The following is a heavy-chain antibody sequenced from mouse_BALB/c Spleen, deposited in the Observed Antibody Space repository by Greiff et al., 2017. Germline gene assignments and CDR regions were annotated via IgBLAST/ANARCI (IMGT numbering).Heavy chain of an antibody. CDR2: INPNNGGT. J-gene: IGHJ4*01. CDR1: GYTFTDYN. V-gene: IGHV1-18*01. CDR3: ARSTMITTGAIDY. Sequence: EVQLQQSGPELVKPGASVKIPCKASGYTFTDYNMDWVQQSHGKSLEWIGDINPNNGGTIYNQKFKGKATLTVDKSSSTAYMELSSLTSEDTAVYYCARSTMITTGAIDYWGQGTSVTVSS. D-gene: IGHD2-4*01.